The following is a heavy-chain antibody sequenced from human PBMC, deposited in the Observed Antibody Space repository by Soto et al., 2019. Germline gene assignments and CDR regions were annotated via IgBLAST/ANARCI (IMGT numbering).Heavy chain of an antibody. CDR3: ARGGSSWSTEYYQH. CDR2: ISGYNGNT. Sequence: QVQLVQSGAEVKKPGASVKVSCKASGYTFSNYGISWVRQAPGQGPEWMGWISGYNGNTNYEQTLQGRVTMTTDTSTSTAYMELRSLRYDDTAVYYCARGGSSWSTEYYQHWGQGTLVIVSS. V-gene: IGHV1-18*01. CDR1: GYTFSNYG. J-gene: IGHJ1*01. D-gene: IGHD6-13*01.